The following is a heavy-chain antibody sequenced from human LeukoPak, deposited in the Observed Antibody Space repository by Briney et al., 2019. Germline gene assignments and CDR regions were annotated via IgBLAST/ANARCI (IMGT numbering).Heavy chain of an antibody. J-gene: IGHJ4*02. D-gene: IGHD3-16*01. CDR1: GFTFSSHW. V-gene: IGHV3-7*01. CDR3: ARVQQGGYFDN. Sequence: GGSLRLSCAASGFTFSSHWMSWVRQAPGKGLQWVANIKKDGSEKYYVDSVKGRFTISRDNAKKSLYLQMNSLRVEDTAVYYCARVQQGGYFDNWVQGTLVTVSS. CDR2: IKKDGSEK.